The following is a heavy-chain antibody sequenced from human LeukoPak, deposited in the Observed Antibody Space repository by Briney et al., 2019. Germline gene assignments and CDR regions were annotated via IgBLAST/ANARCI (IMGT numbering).Heavy chain of an antibody. D-gene: IGHD2-15*01. CDR3: ARGGVGGSYYFDY. Sequence: GGSLRLSCAASGFIFNNYGIHWVRQTPGKGLEWVAFIQSDGGNKYYADSVKGRFTISRDNVKNTVFLQMNSLRAEDTAVYFCARGGVGGSYYFDYWGQGTLVTVSS. V-gene: IGHV3-30*02. CDR2: IQSDGGNK. CDR1: GFIFNNYG. J-gene: IGHJ4*02.